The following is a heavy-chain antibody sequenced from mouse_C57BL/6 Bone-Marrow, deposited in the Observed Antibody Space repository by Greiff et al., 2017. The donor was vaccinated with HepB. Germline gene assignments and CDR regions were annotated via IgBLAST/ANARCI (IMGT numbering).Heavy chain of an antibody. CDR2: ISSGGDYI. Sequence: VQLKESGEGLVKPGGSLKLSCAASGFTFSSYAMSWVRQTPEKRLEWVAYISSGGDYIYYADTVKGRFTISRDNARNTLYLQMSSLKSEDTAMYYCTRDRDYYSNYYAMDYWGQGTSVTVSS. V-gene: IGHV5-9-1*02. CDR3: TRDRDYYSNYYAMDY. D-gene: IGHD2-5*01. CDR1: GFTFSSYA. J-gene: IGHJ4*01.